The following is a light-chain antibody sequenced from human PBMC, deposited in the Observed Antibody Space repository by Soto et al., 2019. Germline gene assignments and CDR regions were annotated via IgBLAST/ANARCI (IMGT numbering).Light chain of an antibody. CDR1: SSDVGGYNY. J-gene: IGLJ1*01. V-gene: IGLV2-11*01. Sequence: QSVLTQPRSVSGSPGQSITISCTGTSSDVGGYNYVSWYRQLPGKAPKLMIYDVSKRPSGVPDRFSGSKSGNTASLTISGLQAEDEADYYCCSYAGSYTHYVFGTGTKLTVL. CDR3: CSYAGSYTHYV. CDR2: DVS.